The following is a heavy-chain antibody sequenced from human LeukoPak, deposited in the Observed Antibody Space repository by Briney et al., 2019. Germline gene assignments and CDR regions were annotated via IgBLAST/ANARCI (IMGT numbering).Heavy chain of an antibody. D-gene: IGHD3-3*01. CDR3: ARGDGFWSGRPYDY. CDR1: GGSISSSSYY. V-gene: IGHV4-61*01. CDR2: IYYSGST. Sequence: SETLSLTCTVSGGSISSSSYYWSWIRQPPGKGLEWIGYIYYSGSTNYNPSLKSRVTISVDTSKNQFSLKLSSVTAADTAVYYCARGDGFWSGRPYDYWGQGTLVTVSS. J-gene: IGHJ4*02.